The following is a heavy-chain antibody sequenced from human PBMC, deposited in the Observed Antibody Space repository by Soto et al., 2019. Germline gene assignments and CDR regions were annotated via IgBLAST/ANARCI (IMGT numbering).Heavy chain of an antibody. D-gene: IGHD4-4*01. J-gene: IGHJ6*04. CDR2: IIPIFGTA. Sequence: SVKVSCKASGGTFSSYAISWVRQAPGQGLEWMGGIIPIFGTANYAQKFQGRVTITADESTSTAYMELSSLISEDTAVYYCARVLSDYSNLGDYYSGMDVWGKGTTVTVSS. V-gene: IGHV1-69*13. CDR3: ARVLSDYSNLGDYYSGMDV. CDR1: GGTFSSYA.